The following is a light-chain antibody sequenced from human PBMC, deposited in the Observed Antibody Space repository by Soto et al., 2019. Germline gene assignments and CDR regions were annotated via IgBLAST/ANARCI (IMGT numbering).Light chain of an antibody. CDR1: SSNIGSNT. CDR2: SSN. V-gene: IGLV1-44*01. J-gene: IGLJ2*01. Sequence: QSVLTQPPSASGTPGQRVTISCSGSSSNIGSNTVNWYQQLPGTAPKLLIYSSNQRPSGVPDRFSGSKSGTSCSLASSGLQSEDEADYYCAAWVDSLNGQVFGGGTKLTVL. CDR3: AAWVDSLNGQV.